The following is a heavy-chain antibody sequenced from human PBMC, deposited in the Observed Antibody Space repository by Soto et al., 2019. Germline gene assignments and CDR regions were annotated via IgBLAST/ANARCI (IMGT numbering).Heavy chain of an antibody. CDR1: GGSFSGYY. V-gene: IGHV4-34*01. Sequence: QVQLQQWGAGLLKPSETLSLTCAVYGGSFSGYYWSWIRQPPGKGLEWIGEINHSGSTNYNPSLKDPVTISVDTTMIQFSLKLSFVTAADTAVDYCAIDELITVFGERSAFDIWGQGTIVTFSS. CDR3: AIDELITVFGERSAFDI. CDR2: INHSGST. J-gene: IGHJ3*02. D-gene: IGHD3-3*01.